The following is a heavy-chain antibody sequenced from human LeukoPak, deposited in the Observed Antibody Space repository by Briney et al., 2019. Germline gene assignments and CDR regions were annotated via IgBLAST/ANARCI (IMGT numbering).Heavy chain of an antibody. J-gene: IGHJ4*02. Sequence: PGGSLRLSCAASGFTFSSYAMSWVRQAPGKGLEWVSAISGSGGSTYYADSVKGRFTISRDNSKNTLYLQMNSLRAEDTAVYYYANYGSGKDYFDYWGQGTLVTVSS. V-gene: IGHV3-23*01. CDR3: ANYGSGKDYFDY. D-gene: IGHD3-10*01. CDR1: GFTFSSYA. CDR2: ISGSGGST.